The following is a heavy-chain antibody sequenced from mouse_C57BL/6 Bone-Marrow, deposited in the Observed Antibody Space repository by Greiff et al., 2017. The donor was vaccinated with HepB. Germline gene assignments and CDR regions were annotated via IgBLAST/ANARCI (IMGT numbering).Heavy chain of an antibody. CDR1: GYTFTSYW. CDR3: ARYGGSSYGFAY. D-gene: IGHD1-1*01. V-gene: IGHV1-55*01. J-gene: IGHJ3*01. Sequence: QVQLQQPGAELVKPGASVKMSCKASGYTFTSYWITWVKQRPGQGLEWIGDIYPGSGSTNYNEKFKSKATLTVDTSSSTAYMQLSSLTSEDSALYYCARYGGSSYGFAYWGQGTLVTVSA. CDR2: IYPGSGST.